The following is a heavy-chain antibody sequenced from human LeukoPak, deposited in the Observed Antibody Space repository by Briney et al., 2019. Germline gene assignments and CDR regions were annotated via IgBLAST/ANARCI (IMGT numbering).Heavy chain of an antibody. CDR3: ARSRWELLPPYFDY. V-gene: IGHV4-4*07. CDR2: IYTSGST. Sequence: PSETLSLTCTVSGGSVSSYYWSWIRQPAGKGLEWIGRIYTSGSTNYNPSLKSRVTMSVDTSKNQFSLKLSSVTAADTAVYYCARSRWELLPPYFDYWGQGTLVTVSS. J-gene: IGHJ4*02. D-gene: IGHD1-26*01. CDR1: GGSVSSYY.